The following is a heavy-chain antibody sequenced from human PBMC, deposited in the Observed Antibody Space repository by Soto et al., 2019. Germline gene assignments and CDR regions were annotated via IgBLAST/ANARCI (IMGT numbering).Heavy chain of an antibody. Sequence: QVQLVQSGAEVKKPGSSVKVSCKASGGTFSSYAISWVRQAPGQGLEWMGGIIPIFGTANYAQKFQGRVTXXXXXXXXXXXXXXXXXXXXXXXXXXXXXXXXXXXXXXGMDVWCQGTTVTVSS. J-gene: IGHJ6*02. V-gene: IGHV1-69*05. CDR1: GGTFSSYA. CDR3: XXXXXXXXXXXGMDV. CDR2: IIPIFGTA.